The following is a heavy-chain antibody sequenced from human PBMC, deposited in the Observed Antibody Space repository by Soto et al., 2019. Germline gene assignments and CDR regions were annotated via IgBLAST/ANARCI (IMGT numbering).Heavy chain of an antibody. CDR3: VKVSTFYDILTGYYSTNFFDP. V-gene: IGHV3-64D*06. CDR1: GFTFSKYS. J-gene: IGHJ5*02. D-gene: IGHD3-9*01. CDR2: ISSDGDIT. Sequence: GGPLRLSFSASGFTFSKYSMHWVRQAPGKGLQYVSTISSDGDITYYADSVKGRFTISRDNSKNTLYLQMNSLRPEDTAVYYCVKVSTFYDILTGYYSTNFFDPWGQGTLVTVSS.